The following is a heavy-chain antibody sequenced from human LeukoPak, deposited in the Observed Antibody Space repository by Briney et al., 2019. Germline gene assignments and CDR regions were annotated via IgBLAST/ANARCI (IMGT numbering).Heavy chain of an antibody. V-gene: IGHV4-34*01. CDR3: ASSKGSFDP. D-gene: IGHD3-10*01. CDR1: GGSFSGYY. J-gene: IGHJ5*02. Sequence: SETLSLTCAVYGGSFSGYYWSWIRQPPGKGLEWIGEINHSGSTNYNPSLKSRVTISVDKSKNQFSLKLSSVAAADTAVYYCASSKGSFDPWGQGTLVTVSS. CDR2: INHSGST.